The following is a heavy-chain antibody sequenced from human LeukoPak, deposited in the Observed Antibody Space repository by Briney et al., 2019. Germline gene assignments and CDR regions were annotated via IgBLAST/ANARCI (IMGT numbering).Heavy chain of an antibody. Sequence: SETLSLTCTVSGGSVSNGSSYWSWIRQPPGKGLEWIGNIHYSGSTNYNPSLKSRATISVDTSMNQFSLLLTSATAADTAVYYCARDSLLRGSGWDYWYFDLWGRGTLVTVSS. CDR3: ARDSLLRGSGWDYWYFDL. CDR2: IHYSGST. V-gene: IGHV4-61*01. CDR1: GGSVSNGSSY. D-gene: IGHD6-25*01. J-gene: IGHJ2*01.